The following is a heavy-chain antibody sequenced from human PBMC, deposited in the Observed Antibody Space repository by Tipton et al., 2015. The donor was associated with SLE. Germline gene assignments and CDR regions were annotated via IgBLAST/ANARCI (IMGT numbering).Heavy chain of an antibody. Sequence: SLRLSCAASGFTFSSYGMHWVRQAPGKGLEWVAVMSFDGSNKYYADSVKGRFTISRDNSKNTLYLQMNSLRAEDTAVYYCAKANFGVVVPAALGYWGQGTLVTVSS. CDR2: MSFDGSNK. V-gene: IGHV3-30*18. CDR3: AKANFGVVVPAALGY. J-gene: IGHJ4*02. CDR1: GFTFSSYG. D-gene: IGHD2-2*01.